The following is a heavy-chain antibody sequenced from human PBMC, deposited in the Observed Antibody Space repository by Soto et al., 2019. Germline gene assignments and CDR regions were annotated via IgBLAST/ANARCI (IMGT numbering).Heavy chain of an antibody. V-gene: IGHV3-7*01. CDR3: ATGGYSNGYHYYDGKDD. D-gene: IGHD5-18*01. J-gene: IGHJ6*02. Sequence: GGSLRLFCANSGFTFSNYCVSWVRQVPGKGLEWVANINQDGSEKYYVDSVKGRFTISRDNAKNALSLHMKSLRAEDTEGYYWATGGYSNGYHYYDGKDDRSQGTTISVS. CDR1: GFTFSNYC. CDR2: INQDGSEK.